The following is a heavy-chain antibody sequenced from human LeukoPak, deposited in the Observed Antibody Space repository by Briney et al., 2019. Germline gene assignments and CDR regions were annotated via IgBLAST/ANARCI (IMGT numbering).Heavy chain of an antibody. J-gene: IGHJ4*02. Sequence: GASVKVSCKASTYTSSEYSINWVRQAPGQGLEWMGWINPNNGGTNSAQKFQGRVTMTRDTSIGTAYMELNRLTYDDTAVYYCGRDRHWNQGNFDYWGQGTLVTVSS. CDR1: TYTSSEYS. V-gene: IGHV1-2*02. CDR2: INPNNGGT. CDR3: GRDRHWNQGNFDY. D-gene: IGHD1-1*01.